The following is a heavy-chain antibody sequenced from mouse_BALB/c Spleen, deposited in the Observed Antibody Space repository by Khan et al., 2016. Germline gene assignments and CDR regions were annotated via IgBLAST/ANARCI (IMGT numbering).Heavy chain of an antibody. J-gene: IGHJ3*01. CDR2: ILPGSGHT. CDR3: ARNCDSYWFAY. V-gene: IGHV1-9*01. CDR1: GYTFSNYW. D-gene: IGHD1-1*02. Sequence: QVQLQQSGAELMKPGASMKISCKATGYTFSNYWIEWARQRPGHGLEWTGEILPGSGHTTCNEKFKGKATFTAETSSNTAYMQLSSLTSGDSAVYCCARNCDSYWFAYWGQGTLVTVSA.